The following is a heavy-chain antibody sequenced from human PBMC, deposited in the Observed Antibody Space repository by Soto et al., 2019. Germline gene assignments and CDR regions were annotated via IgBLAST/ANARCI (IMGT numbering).Heavy chain of an antibody. J-gene: IGHJ6*02. D-gene: IGHD4-17*01. CDR1: GYTFTSYY. Sequence: ASVKVSCKASGYTFTSYYMHWVRQAPGQGLEWMGIINPSGGSTSYAQKFQGRVTMTRDTSTSTVYMELSSLRSEDTAVYYCARDWEAYGDYVFDGMDVWGQGTTVTVSS. CDR3: ARDWEAYGDYVFDGMDV. CDR2: INPSGGST. V-gene: IGHV1-46*01.